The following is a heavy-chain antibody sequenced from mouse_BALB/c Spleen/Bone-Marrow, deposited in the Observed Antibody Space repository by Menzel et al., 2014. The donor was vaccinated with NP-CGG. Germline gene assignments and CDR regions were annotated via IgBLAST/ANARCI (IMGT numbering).Heavy chain of an antibody. D-gene: IGHD1-1*01. CDR1: GFNIKDTY. V-gene: IGHV14-3*02. Sequence: VHVKQSGAEXVKPGASVKLSCTASGFNIKDTYMHWVKQRPEQGLEWIGRIDPANGNTKYDPKFQDKATITADTSSNTAYLQLSSLTSEDTAVYYCANYYYGYYFDYWGQGTTLTVXS. CDR3: ANYYYGYYFDY. J-gene: IGHJ2*01. CDR2: IDPANGNT.